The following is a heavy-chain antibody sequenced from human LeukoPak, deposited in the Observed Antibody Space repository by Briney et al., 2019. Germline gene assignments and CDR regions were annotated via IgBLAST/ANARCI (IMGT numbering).Heavy chain of an antibody. CDR2: IRYDGSYK. J-gene: IGHJ4*02. Sequence: GGPLRFSCAPSRFTFSSYGMHWVRQAPGKGLEWVAFIRYDGSYKYYADSVKGRFTISRDNSKNTLYLQMNSRRAEDTAVYYCANPKGYFDSSALIGGYWGQGTLVTVSS. CDR3: ANPKGYFDSSALIGGY. D-gene: IGHD3-22*01. V-gene: IGHV3-30*02. CDR1: RFTFSSYG.